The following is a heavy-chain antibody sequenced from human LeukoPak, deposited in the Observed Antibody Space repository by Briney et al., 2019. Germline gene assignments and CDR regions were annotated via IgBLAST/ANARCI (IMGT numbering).Heavy chain of an antibody. J-gene: IGHJ3*02. CDR2: ISDSGGST. V-gene: IGHV3-23*01. CDR1: GFTFNSYA. D-gene: IGHD1-26*01. Sequence: GGSLRLSCAASGFTFNSYAMSWVRQAPGKGLEWVSAISDSGGSTYYADSVRGRFTVSRDNPNNTLFLQMNGLTPEDTAVYYCDRAVGASDACDIWGQGTMVTVSS. CDR3: DRAVGASDACDI.